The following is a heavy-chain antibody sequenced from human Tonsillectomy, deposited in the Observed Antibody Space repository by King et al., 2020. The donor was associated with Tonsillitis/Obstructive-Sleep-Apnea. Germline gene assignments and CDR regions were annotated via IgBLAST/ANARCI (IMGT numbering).Heavy chain of an antibody. J-gene: IGHJ4*02. V-gene: IGHV2-26*01. Sequence: VTLKESGPVLVKPPETLTLTCTVSGFSLSSARMGVSWIRQPPGKALEWLAHIFSNDEKSYSTSLKSRVIISKDTSKSQVVLTMTNMDPVDTATDYCARIQAESYDFWSGYYSHFDYWGQGTLVTVSS. CDR2: IFSNDEK. CDR3: ARIQAESYDFWSGYYSHFDY. D-gene: IGHD3-3*01. CDR1: GFSLSSARMG.